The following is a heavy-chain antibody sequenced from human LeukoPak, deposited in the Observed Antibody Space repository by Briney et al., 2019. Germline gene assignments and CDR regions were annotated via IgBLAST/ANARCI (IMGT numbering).Heavy chain of an antibody. J-gene: IGHJ4*02. Sequence: PSETLSLTCTVSGASINSHYWSWIRQAPGKGLEWIGHSFYSGSTNYSPSLKSRVTISIDTSKNQFSLKLSSVTAADTAVYYCARHSRNGYNYGDYWGQGTLVTVSS. V-gene: IGHV4-59*08. CDR1: GASINSHY. D-gene: IGHD5-24*01. CDR2: SFYSGST. CDR3: ARHSRNGYNYGDY.